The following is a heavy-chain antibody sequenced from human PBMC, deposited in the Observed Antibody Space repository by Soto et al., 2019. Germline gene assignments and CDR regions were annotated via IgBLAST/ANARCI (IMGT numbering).Heavy chain of an antibody. CDR2: VWYDGSNK. CDR1: GFTFSSYG. V-gene: IGHV3-33*01. Sequence: GGSLRLSCAVSGFTFSSYGMHWVRQAPGRGLEWVALVWYDGSNKYYADSVKGRFTISRDTSKNTLYLQMNSLRAEDTAVYYCARDHRDTPLVLAFWGQGTLVTVSS. CDR3: ARDHRDTPLVLAF. D-gene: IGHD5-18*01. J-gene: IGHJ4*02.